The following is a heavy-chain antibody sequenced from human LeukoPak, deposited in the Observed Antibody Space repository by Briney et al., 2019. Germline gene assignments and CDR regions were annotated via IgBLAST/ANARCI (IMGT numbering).Heavy chain of an antibody. CDR1: GFTFSSYS. Sequence: PGGSLRLSCAASGFTFSSYSMNWVRQAPGKGLEWVSVIYSSGSTYYADSVKGRFTISRDNSKNTLYLQMNSLRAEDTAVYYCAREGHYNWGYFDYWGQGTLVTVSS. V-gene: IGHV3-53*01. CDR3: AREGHYNWGYFDY. D-gene: IGHD1-1*01. J-gene: IGHJ4*02. CDR2: IYSSGST.